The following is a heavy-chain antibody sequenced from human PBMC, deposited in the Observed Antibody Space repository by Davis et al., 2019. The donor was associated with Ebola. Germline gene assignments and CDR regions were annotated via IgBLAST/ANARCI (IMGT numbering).Heavy chain of an antibody. CDR2: INHSGST. V-gene: IGHV4-34*01. Sequence: MPSETLSLTCTVSGGSISGYYWSWIRQPPGKGLEWIGEINHSGSTNYNPSLKSRVTISVDTSKNQFSLKLSSVTAADTAVYYCARGASVLVVVAARRWWFDPWGQGTLVTVSS. CDR1: GGSISGYY. J-gene: IGHJ5*02. D-gene: IGHD2-15*01. CDR3: ARGASVLVVVAARRWWFDP.